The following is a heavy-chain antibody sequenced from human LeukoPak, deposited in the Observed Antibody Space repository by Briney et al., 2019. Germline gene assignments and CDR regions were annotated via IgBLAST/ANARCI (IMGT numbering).Heavy chain of an antibody. J-gene: IGHJ4*02. CDR1: GFTFSNFW. V-gene: IGHV3-7*01. D-gene: IGHD3-22*01. CDR3: ARDQDSSGSPFDY. CDR2: IKQDETEK. Sequence: GGSLRLSCTASGFTFSNFWMGWVRQAPGKGLEWVANIKQDETEKFYLGSVKGRFTISRDNAKNSLYLQMNSLRAEDTAVYYCARDQDSSGSPFDYWGQGTLVTVSS.